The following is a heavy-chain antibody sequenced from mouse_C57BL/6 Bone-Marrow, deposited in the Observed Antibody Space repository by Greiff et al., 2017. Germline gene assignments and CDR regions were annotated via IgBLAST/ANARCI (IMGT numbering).Heavy chain of an antibody. Sequence: QVQLQQPGAELVRPGSSVKLSCKASGYTFTSYWMDWVKQRPGQGLEWIGNIYPSDSETHYNQKFKDKATLTVDKSSSTAYMQLSSLNSEDSAVYYCAIGIYYDYDWFAYWGQGTLVTVSA. J-gene: IGHJ3*01. D-gene: IGHD2-4*01. CDR3: AIGIYYDYDWFAY. CDR2: IYPSDSET. CDR1: GYTFTSYW. V-gene: IGHV1-61*01.